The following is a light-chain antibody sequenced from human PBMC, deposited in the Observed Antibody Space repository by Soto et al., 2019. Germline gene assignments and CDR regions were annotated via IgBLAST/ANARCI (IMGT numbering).Light chain of an antibody. V-gene: IGKV3-20*01. CDR3: QHYGSSYTWT. CDR2: GAX. Sequence: MVLTQSPGTLSVSLGERATLSXRASPSATSDYVAWYQQKAXXXPRPXXXGAXIRDNGIPDSFSGRGSGTDLTLTISRLMPEEFALSDCQHYGSSYTWTFGHGTKVEIK. CDR1: PSATSDY. J-gene: IGKJ1*01.